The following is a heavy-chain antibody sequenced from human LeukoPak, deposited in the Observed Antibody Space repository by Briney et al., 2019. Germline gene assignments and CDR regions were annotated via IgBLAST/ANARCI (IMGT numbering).Heavy chain of an antibody. J-gene: IGHJ4*02. Sequence: PSETLSLTCTVSGGSISSSSYYWGWIRQPPGKGLEWIGSIYYSGSTYYNPSLKSRVTISVDTSKNQFSLKLSSVTAADTAVYYCARHGIGGWLPATDFDYWGQGTLVTVSS. CDR1: GGSISSSSYY. CDR3: ARHGIGGWLPATDFDY. CDR2: IYYSGST. D-gene: IGHD5-24*01. V-gene: IGHV4-39*01.